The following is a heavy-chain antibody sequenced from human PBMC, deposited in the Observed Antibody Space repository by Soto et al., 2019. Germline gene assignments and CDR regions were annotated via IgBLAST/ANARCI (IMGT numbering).Heavy chain of an antibody. CDR2: IKQDGSEK. V-gene: IGHV3-7*01. J-gene: IGHJ4*02. D-gene: IGHD3-16*01. Sequence: EVQLVESGGGLVQPGGSLRLSCAASGFTFSSYWMSWVRQAPGKGLEWVANIKQDGSEKYYVDSVKGRFTISRDNAKNSLYLQMNSLRAEDTAVYYCASHPFFGATDYWGQGTLVTVSS. CDR3: ASHPFFGATDY. CDR1: GFTFSSYW.